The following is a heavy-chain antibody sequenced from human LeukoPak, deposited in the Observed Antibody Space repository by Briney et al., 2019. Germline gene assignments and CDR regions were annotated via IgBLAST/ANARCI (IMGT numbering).Heavy chain of an antibody. J-gene: IGHJ4*02. CDR3: AKVETSGGANCYALDY. CDR2: ISGSDGST. V-gene: IGHV3-23*01. CDR1: GFTFSSYA. D-gene: IGHD2-2*01. Sequence: GGSLRLSCAASGFTFSSYAMSGVRQAPGKGLEWVSAISGSDGSTYYADSVKGRFTISRDDSQNTLYLQMNSLSAEDTAVYYCAKVETSGGANCYALDYWGQGTLVTVSS.